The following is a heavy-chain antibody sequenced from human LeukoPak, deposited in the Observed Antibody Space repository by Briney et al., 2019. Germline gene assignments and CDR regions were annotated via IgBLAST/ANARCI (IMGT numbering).Heavy chain of an antibody. Sequence: GGSLRLSCAASGFTFSSYEMNWVRQAPGKGLEWVAFIRYDGSNKYYADSVKGRFTISRDNSKNTLYLQMNSLRAEDTAVYYCARVPTGTIDYWGQGTLATVSS. J-gene: IGHJ4*02. D-gene: IGHD3-9*01. CDR1: GFTFSSYE. CDR3: ARVPTGTIDY. V-gene: IGHV3-30*02. CDR2: IRYDGSNK.